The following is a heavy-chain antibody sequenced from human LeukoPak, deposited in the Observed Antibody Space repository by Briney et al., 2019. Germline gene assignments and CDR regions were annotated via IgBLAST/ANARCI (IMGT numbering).Heavy chain of an antibody. CDR3: AGGLDIAVAGPGGYFDY. D-gene: IGHD6-19*01. J-gene: IGHJ4*02. Sequence: GGSLRLSCAASGFTFSDYSTNWVRQAPGKGPEWVSYISPGGGATYFADSVKGRFAISRDNARNSLYLQMNGLTAEDTAVYYCAGGLDIAVAGPGGYFDYWGQGTLVTVSS. V-gene: IGHV3-48*04. CDR2: ISPGGGAT. CDR1: GFTFSDYS.